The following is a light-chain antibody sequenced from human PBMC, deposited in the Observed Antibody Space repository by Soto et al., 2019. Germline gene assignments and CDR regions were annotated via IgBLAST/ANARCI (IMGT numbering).Light chain of an antibody. V-gene: IGKV3-11*01. Sequence: EIVLTRSPATLSLSPGERATLSCRASQSISGYLAWYQQKPGQAPRLLIYDTSNRATGIPARFSGSGSETDFTLTISSLEPEDFAVYYCQQRSNWPHTFGGGTKVETK. CDR2: DTS. J-gene: IGKJ4*01. CDR3: QQRSNWPHT. CDR1: QSISGY.